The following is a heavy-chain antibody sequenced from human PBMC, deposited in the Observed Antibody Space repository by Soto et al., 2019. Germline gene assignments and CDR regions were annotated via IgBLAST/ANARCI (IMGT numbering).Heavy chain of an antibody. CDR2: IWYDGSNK. CDR1: GFTFSSYG. D-gene: IGHD6-13*01. Sequence: QVQLVESGGGVVQHGRSLRLSCAASGFTFSSYGMHWVRQAPGKGLEWVAVIWYDGSNKYYADSVKVRFTIARDNSKNTLYLQMNSLRAEDTAVYYCARERAAAGPYYYGMDVCGQGTTYIVSS. CDR3: ARERAAAGPYYYGMDV. J-gene: IGHJ6*02. V-gene: IGHV3-33*01.